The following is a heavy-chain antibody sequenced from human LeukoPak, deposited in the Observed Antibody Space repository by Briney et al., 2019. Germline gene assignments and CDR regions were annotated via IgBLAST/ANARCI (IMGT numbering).Heavy chain of an antibody. J-gene: IGHJ5*01. CDR1: GDSFGSGHYY. Sequence: SETLSLTCTVSGDSFGSGHYYWSWIRQSPGKGLEWIGYIYYTGTTYYNPSLESRITISIDTSRNQFSLKLRSVTAADTAVYYCAREWFGELKGFDPWGQGTLVTVSS. D-gene: IGHD3-10*01. V-gene: IGHV4-30-4*01. CDR3: AREWFGELKGFDP. CDR2: IYYTGTT.